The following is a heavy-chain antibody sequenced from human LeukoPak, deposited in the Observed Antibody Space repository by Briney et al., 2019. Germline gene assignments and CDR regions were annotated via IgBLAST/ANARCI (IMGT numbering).Heavy chain of an antibody. CDR3: ARGRIAVAGESFDY. CDR1: GYTFTGYY. Sequence: ASVKVSCKASGYTFTGYYMHWVRQAPGQGLEWMRWINPNSGGTNYAQKFQGRVTMTRDTSISTAYMELSRLRSDDTAVYYCARGRIAVAGESFDYWGQGTLVTVSS. V-gene: IGHV1-2*02. CDR2: INPNSGGT. D-gene: IGHD6-19*01. J-gene: IGHJ4*02.